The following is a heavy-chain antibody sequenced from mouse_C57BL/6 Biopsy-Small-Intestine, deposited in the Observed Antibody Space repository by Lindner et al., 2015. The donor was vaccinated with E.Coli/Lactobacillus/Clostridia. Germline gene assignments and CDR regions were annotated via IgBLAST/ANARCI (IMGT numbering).Heavy chain of an antibody. CDR2: ILPGSDTT. J-gene: IGHJ4*01. Sequence: VQLQESGAELMKPGASVKLSCKTTDYTFTGYWIQWVKQRPGHGLEWIGEILPGSDTTNYNEKFKGKATFTADTSSNTAYMQLSSLTTEDSAIYYCARNFYTMDYWGSRNLSHRLL. CDR1: DYTFTGYW. V-gene: IGHV1-9*01. CDR3: ARNFYTMDY.